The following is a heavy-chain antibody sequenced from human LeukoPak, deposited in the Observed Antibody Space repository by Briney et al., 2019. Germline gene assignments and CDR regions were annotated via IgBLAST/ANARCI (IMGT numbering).Heavy chain of an antibody. Sequence: SETLSLTCTVSGGSISSSSYYWGWIRQPPGKGLEWIGSIYYSGSTYYNPSLKSRVTISVDTSKNQFSLKLSSVTAADTAVYYCARDGDIAAAGEYFQHWGQGTLVTVSS. CDR3: ARDGDIAAAGEYFQH. CDR2: IYYSGST. D-gene: IGHD6-13*01. J-gene: IGHJ1*01. V-gene: IGHV4-39*07. CDR1: GGSISSSSYY.